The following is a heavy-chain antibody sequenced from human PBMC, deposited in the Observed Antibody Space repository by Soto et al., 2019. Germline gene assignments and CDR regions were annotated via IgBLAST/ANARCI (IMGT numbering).Heavy chain of an antibody. Sequence: GWSLRLSCAASGFTFSSYGMHWVRQAPGKGLEWVAFISYDGSNKYYADSVKGRFTISRDNSKNTLYLQMNSLRAEDTAVYYCAKDPSGAARVHDAFDIWGEGTMVTVS. J-gene: IGHJ3*02. CDR2: ISYDGSNK. D-gene: IGHD6-6*01. CDR1: GFTFSSYG. CDR3: AKDPSGAARVHDAFDI. V-gene: IGHV3-30*18.